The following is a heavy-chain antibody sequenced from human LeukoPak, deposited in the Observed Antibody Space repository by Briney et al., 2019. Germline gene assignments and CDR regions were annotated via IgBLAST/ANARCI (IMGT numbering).Heavy chain of an antibody. CDR1: GFTFSSYA. V-gene: IGHV3-23*01. CDR2: ITGSSAST. J-gene: IGHJ4*02. D-gene: IGHD5-24*01. CDR3: ARVRKDGYDF. Sequence: GGSLRLSCAASGFTFSSYAMSWVRQAPGKGLEWVSSITGSSASTYYADSVKGRLTISRDNAKNSLYLQMNSLRAEDTAVYYCARVRKDGYDFWGQGTLVTVSS.